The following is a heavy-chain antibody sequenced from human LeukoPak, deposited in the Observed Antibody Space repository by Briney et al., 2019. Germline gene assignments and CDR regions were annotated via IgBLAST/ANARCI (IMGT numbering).Heavy chain of an antibody. J-gene: IGHJ5*02. V-gene: IGHV3-30*04. CDR2: ISHDGYNK. D-gene: IGHD6-19*01. CDR1: GFTFNNYA. CDR3: ARGSSGWDNWFDP. Sequence: GGSLRLSCAASGFTFNNYAMHWVRQAPGKGLEWLALISHDGYNKYYADSVKGRFTISRDTSKNTLYLQMNSLRAEDTAVYYCARGSSGWDNWFDPWGQGTLVTVSS.